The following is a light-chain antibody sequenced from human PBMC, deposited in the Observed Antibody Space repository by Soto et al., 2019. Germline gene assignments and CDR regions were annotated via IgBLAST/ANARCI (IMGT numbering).Light chain of an antibody. CDR2: GSS. CDR1: QSISSSA. Sequence: DIVLTQSPGTLSLSPGERVILSCRTSQSISSSALAWYQQKPGQAPSLLIYGSSRRATGIPDRFSGSGSGTDFTLTISSLEPEDFAVYFCQQYVTSPYIFGQGTKLEI. CDR3: QQYVTSPYI. J-gene: IGKJ2*01. V-gene: IGKV3-20*01.